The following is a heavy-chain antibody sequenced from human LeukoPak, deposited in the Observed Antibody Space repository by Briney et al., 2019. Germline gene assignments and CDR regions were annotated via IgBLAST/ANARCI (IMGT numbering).Heavy chain of an antibody. Sequence: PSETLSLTCTVSGGSISSSGYYWGWIRQPPGKGLEWIGSMYSGGSTYYNASLKSRVTISVDTSKNQFSLKLSSVTAADTAVYYCARHMGNSGYEHFDYWGQGTLVTVSS. D-gene: IGHD5-12*01. J-gene: IGHJ4*02. CDR2: MYSGGST. V-gene: IGHV4-39*01. CDR3: ARHMGNSGYEHFDY. CDR1: GGSISSSGYY.